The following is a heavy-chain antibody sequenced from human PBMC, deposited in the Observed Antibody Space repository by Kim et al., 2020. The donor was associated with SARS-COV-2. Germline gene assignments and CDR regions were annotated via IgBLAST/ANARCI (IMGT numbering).Heavy chain of an antibody. CDR3: ARRKGDSGYDWGRVYYYYGMDV. J-gene: IGHJ6*02. CDR2: IYPGDSDT. CDR1: GYSFTSYW. Sequence: GESLKISCKGSGYSFTSYWIGWVRQMPGKGLEWMGIIYPGDSDTRYSPSFQGQVTISADKSISTAYLQWSSLKASDTAMYYCARRKGDSGYDWGRVYYYYGMDVWGQGTTVTVSS. D-gene: IGHD5-12*01. V-gene: IGHV5-51*01.